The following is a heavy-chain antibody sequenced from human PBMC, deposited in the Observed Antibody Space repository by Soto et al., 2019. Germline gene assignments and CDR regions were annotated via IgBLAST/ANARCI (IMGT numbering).Heavy chain of an antibody. J-gene: IGHJ6*02. CDR2: ISAYNGNT. V-gene: IGHV1-18*01. Sequence: GASVKVSCKASGYTFTSYGISWVRQAPGQGLEWMGWISAYNGNTNYAQKLQGRVTMTTDTSTSTAYMELRSLRSDDTAVYYCARVYSSSWYYYYGMDGWGQGTTVTVSS. D-gene: IGHD6-13*01. CDR3: ARVYSSSWYYYYGMDG. CDR1: GYTFTSYG.